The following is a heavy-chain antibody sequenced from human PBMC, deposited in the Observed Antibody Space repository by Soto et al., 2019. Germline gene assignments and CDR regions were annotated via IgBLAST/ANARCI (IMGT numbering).Heavy chain of an antibody. J-gene: IGHJ4*02. CDR3: ARDLSPIYYDSSGSPVY. CDR1: GFTFSSYS. CDR2: ISSSSSYI. V-gene: IGHV3-21*01. Sequence: GGSLRLSCAASGFTFSSYSMNWVRQAPGKGLEWVSSISSSSSYIYYADSVKGRFTISRDNAKSSLYLQMNSLRAEDTAVYYCARDLSPIYYDSSGSPVYWGQGTLVTVSS. D-gene: IGHD3-22*01.